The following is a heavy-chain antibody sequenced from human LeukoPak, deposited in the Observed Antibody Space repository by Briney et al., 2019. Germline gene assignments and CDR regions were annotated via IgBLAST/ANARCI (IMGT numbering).Heavy chain of an antibody. D-gene: IGHD1-14*01. Sequence: GGSLRLSCAASGFTFSSFDMTWVRLAPGKGLEWVSVISGSTGNTYYADSVKGRFTISRSNSENTLYLQMNSLRAEDTAVYYCAKKGATTKDFDNWGQGTLVTVSS. CDR3: AKKGATTKDFDN. CDR2: ISGSTGNT. CDR1: GFTFSSFD. V-gene: IGHV3-23*01. J-gene: IGHJ4*02.